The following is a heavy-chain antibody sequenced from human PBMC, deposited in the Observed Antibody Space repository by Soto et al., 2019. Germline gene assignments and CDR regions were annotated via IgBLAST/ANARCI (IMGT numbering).Heavy chain of an antibody. V-gene: IGHV3-48*01. Sequence: GGSLRLSCAASGFTFSSYSMNWVRQAPGKGLEWVSYISSSSSTIYYADSVKGRFTISRDNAKNTLYLQMNSLRAEDTAVYYCAREMATTEGLFDYWGQGTLVTVAS. CDR2: ISSSSSTI. J-gene: IGHJ4*02. CDR3: AREMATTEGLFDY. D-gene: IGHD5-12*01. CDR1: GFTFSSYS.